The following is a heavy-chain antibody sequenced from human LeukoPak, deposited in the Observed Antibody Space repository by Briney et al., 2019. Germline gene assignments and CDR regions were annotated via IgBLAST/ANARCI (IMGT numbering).Heavy chain of an antibody. J-gene: IGHJ4*02. V-gene: IGHV3-53*01. CDR1: GFTVSDNY. CDR2: LDSGGSA. CDR3: ARDHVVASGAVAY. Sequence: GSLRLSCAASGFTVSDNYMSWFRQAPGKGLEWLSVLDSGGSAIYADSVRGRFTIPRDNSKNTLHLQMDSLTIEDSALYYCARDHVVASGAVAYWGQGTLVTVSS. D-gene: IGHD2-15*01.